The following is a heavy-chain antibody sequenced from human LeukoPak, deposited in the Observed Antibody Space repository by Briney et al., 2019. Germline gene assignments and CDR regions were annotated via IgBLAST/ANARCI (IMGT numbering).Heavy chain of an antibody. CDR1: GGSISSSNW. V-gene: IGHV4-4*02. CDR2: IYHSGST. CDR3: ARCGSEEYFDY. J-gene: IGHJ4*02. Sequence: SETLSLTCAVSGGSISSSNWWSWVRQPPGKGLEWIGEIYHSGSTNYNPSLKSRVTISVDTSKNQFSLKLSSVTAADTAVYYCARCGSEEYFDYWGQGTLVTVSS. D-gene: IGHD2-21*01.